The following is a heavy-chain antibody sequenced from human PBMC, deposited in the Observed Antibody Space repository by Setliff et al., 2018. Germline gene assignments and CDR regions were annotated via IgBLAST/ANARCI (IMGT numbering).Heavy chain of an antibody. J-gene: IGHJ2*01. D-gene: IGHD3-16*01. V-gene: IGHV1-69*13. CDR1: GGTFSSYA. CDR2: IIPIFGTA. CDR3: ARDRSGGLWYFDL. Sequence: ASVKVSCKASGGTFSSYAISWVRQAPGQGLEWMGGIIPIFGTANYAQKFQGRVTITADDSTSTAYMELSSLRSEDTAVYSCARDRSGGLWYFDLWGRGTLVTVSS.